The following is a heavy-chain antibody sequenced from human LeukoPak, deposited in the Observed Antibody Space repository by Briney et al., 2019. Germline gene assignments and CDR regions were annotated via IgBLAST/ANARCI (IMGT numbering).Heavy chain of an antibody. V-gene: IGHV1-2*02. CDR2: INPNSGGT. D-gene: IGHD5-12*01. CDR3: ARHIEAVATIGTVGNWFDP. CDR1: GYTFTGYY. J-gene: IGHJ5*02. Sequence: ASVKVSCKASGYTFTGYYMHWVRQAPGQGLEWMGWINPNSGGTNYAQKFQGRVTMTRDTSISTAYMELSRLRSDDTAVYYCARHIEAVATIGTVGNWFDPWGQGTLVTVSS.